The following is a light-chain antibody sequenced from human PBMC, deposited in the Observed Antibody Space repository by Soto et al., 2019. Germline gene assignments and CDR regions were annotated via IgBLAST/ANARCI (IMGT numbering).Light chain of an antibody. CDR3: QQYKSFST. J-gene: IGKJ2*01. V-gene: IGKV1-5*03. CDR2: QAS. CDR1: QSINNW. Sequence: DIQMTQSPSTLPASVGDRVTITCRASQSINNWLAWYQQKPGKAPRFLISQASTLESGVPSGFSGSGFGAEFTLTISNLQPDDFATYYCQQYKSFSTFGQGTKVDI.